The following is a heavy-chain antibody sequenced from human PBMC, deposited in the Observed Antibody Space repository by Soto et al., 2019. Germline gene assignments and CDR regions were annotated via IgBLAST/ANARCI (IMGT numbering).Heavy chain of an antibody. Sequence: ASVKVSCKVSGYTLTELSMHWVRQAPGKGLEWMGGFDPEDGETIYAQKFQGRVTMTEDTSTDTAYMELSSLRSEDTAVYYCATFLILGYSRYDFLDYWGQGTLVTVSS. CDR3: ATFLILGYSRYDFLDY. CDR2: FDPEDGET. CDR1: GYTLTELS. V-gene: IGHV1-24*01. J-gene: IGHJ4*02. D-gene: IGHD5-12*01.